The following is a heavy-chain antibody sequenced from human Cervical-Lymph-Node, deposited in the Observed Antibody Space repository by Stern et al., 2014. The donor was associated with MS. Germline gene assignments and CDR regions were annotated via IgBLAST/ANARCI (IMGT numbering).Heavy chain of an antibody. V-gene: IGHV1-69*01. CDR2: IIPIFGTA. Sequence: VQLVESGAEVKKPGSSVKVSCKASGGTFSSYAISWVRQAPGQGLEWMGGIIPIFGTANYAQKFQGRVPITADEYTSTAYMEVTSLKSEDTAVYSGARGGRGELPDPWGQGTLVTVSS. CDR1: GGTFSSYA. D-gene: IGHD1-26*01. CDR3: ARGGRGELPDP. J-gene: IGHJ5*02.